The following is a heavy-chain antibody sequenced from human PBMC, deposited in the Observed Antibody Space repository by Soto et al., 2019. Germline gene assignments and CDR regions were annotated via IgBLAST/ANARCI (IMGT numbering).Heavy chain of an antibody. D-gene: IGHD3-16*01. J-gene: IGHJ4*02. CDR3: ARGPRGEGDY. V-gene: IGHV3-11*01. Sequence: QVQLVYSGGGLVKPGGSLRISCAASGFTFSDYYMTWFRQAPGKGPECLSYMSSSGTDMYYADSVRGRFTISRDNPQNPLYPEKNSPRADGTAVFYWARGPRGEGDYWGQGTLVTVSS. CDR2: MSSSGTDM. CDR1: GFTFSDYY.